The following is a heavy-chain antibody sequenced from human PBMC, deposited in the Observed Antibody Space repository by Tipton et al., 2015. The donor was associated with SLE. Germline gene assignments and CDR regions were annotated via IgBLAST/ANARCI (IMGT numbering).Heavy chain of an antibody. CDR2: IYHSGTT. J-gene: IGHJ5*01. CDR3: ARGGVEEGLEEGDWFDS. D-gene: IGHD1-1*01. V-gene: IGHV4-38-2*02. CDR1: GFSISSYY. Sequence: TLSLTCTVSGFSISSYYWGWIRQPPGKGLEWLGTIYHSGTTYYNPSLKSRLTLSIDTSKGQVSLKLTSVTAADTAVYYCARGGVEEGLEEGDWFDSWAREPWSPSPQ.